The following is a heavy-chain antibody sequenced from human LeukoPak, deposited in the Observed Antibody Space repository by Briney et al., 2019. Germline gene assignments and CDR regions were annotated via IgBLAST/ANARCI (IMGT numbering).Heavy chain of an antibody. Sequence: SETLSLTCAVYGGSFSGYYWSWIRQPPGKGLEWIGEINHSGSTNYNPSLKSRVTISVDTSKNQFSLKLSSVTAADTAVYYCARARLYIVVVPAAHDAFDIWGQGTMVTVSS. V-gene: IGHV4-34*01. CDR3: ARARLYIVVVPAAHDAFDI. CDR1: GGSFSGYY. CDR2: INHSGST. J-gene: IGHJ3*02. D-gene: IGHD2-2*01.